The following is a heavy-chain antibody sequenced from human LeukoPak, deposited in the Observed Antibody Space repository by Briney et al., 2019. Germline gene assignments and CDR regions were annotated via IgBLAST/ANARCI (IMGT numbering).Heavy chain of an antibody. D-gene: IGHD6-13*01. CDR1: GFTFSSYS. CDR3: ATTTAGTFWFDP. CDR2: ISKDGSDE. V-gene: IGHV3-21*01. Sequence: EGSLRLSCAASGFTFSSYSMNWVRQAPGEGLEWGSSISKDGSDEYYVDSVKGRFTISRDNAKNSLFLQMNSLTVEDTAVYFCATTTAGTFWFDPRGQGTLVTVSS. J-gene: IGHJ5*02.